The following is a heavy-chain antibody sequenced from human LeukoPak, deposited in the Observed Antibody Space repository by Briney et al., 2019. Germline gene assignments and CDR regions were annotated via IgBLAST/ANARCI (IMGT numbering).Heavy chain of an antibody. D-gene: IGHD3-10*01. V-gene: IGHV3-23*01. J-gene: IGHJ3*02. CDR3: ATAMRLRGAPDAFDI. Sequence: PGGSLRLSCVVSGFTFNSYGMHWVRQAPGKGLEWVSAISGSGGSTYYADSVKGRFTISRDNSKNTLYLQMNSLRAEDTAVYYCATAMRLRGAPDAFDIWGQGTMVTVSS. CDR1: GFTFNSYG. CDR2: ISGSGGST.